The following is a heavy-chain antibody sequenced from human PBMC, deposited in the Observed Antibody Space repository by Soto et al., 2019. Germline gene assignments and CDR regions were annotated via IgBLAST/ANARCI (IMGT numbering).Heavy chain of an antibody. CDR2: ISWNSGSI. D-gene: IGHD6-13*01. Sequence: EVQLVESGGGLVQPGRSLRLSCAASGFTFDDYAMHWVRQAPGKGLEWVSGISWNSGSIGYAESVKGRFTISRDNAKNSLYLQMNSLRAEDTALYYCAKDRVLVLSFYFDYWGQGTLVTVSS. CDR3: AKDRVLVLSFYFDY. V-gene: IGHV3-9*01. CDR1: GFTFDDYA. J-gene: IGHJ4*02.